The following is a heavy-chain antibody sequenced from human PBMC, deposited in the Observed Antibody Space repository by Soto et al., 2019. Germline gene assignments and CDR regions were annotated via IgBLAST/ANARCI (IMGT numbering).Heavy chain of an antibody. CDR3: AGVITGPTSYYYGMDV. D-gene: IGHD3-22*01. CDR1: GGSISCGDYY. J-gene: IGHJ6*02. Sequence: QVQLQESGPGLVKPSQTLSLTCTVSGGSISCGDYYWSWIRQHPGKGLEGIGYIYYRGSTYYNPSLKSRVTISVDTSKNQCSLKLSSVTAANTAGYYCAGVITGPTSYYYGMDVWGQGTTVTVSS. V-gene: IGHV4-31*03. CDR2: IYYRGST.